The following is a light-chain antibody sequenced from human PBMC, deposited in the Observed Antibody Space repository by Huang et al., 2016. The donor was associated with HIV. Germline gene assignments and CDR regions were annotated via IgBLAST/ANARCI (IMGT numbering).Light chain of an antibody. CDR2: AAS. Sequence: EIQLTQSPSSLSASVGDGITITCRESENIVYSLSWFRQRPGRAPEALIYAASRLHAGVPSKFSATGSGANFTLSIDGLGPEDFATYYCQQSRSLPRTYGGGTKVDI. J-gene: IGKJ4*01. CDR1: ENIVYS. CDR3: QQSRSLPRT. V-gene: IGKV1-39*01.